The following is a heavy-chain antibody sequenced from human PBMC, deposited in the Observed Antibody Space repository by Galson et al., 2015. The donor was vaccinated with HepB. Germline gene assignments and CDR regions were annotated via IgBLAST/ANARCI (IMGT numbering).Heavy chain of an antibody. V-gene: IGHV3-21*01. J-gene: IGHJ6*02. CDR1: GFTFSSYS. CDR2: ISSSSSYI. CDR3: ARDGRYCSSTSCYVDDYYGMDV. D-gene: IGHD2-2*01. Sequence: SLRLSCAASGFTFSSYSMNWVRQAPGKGLEWVSSISSSSSYIYYADSVKGRFTISRDNAKNSLYLQMNSLRAEDTAVYYCARDGRYCSSTSCYVDDYYGMDVWGQGTTVTVSS.